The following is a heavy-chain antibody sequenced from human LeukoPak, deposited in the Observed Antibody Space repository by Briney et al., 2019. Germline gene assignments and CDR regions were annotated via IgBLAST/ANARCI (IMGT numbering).Heavy chain of an antibody. CDR1: GVTVSSNY. V-gene: IGHV3-53*01. J-gene: IGHJ4*02. CDR2: IYSGGST. D-gene: IGHD4-23*01. Sequence: GGSLRLSCAASGVTVSSNYMSWVRQAPGKGLEWVSDIYSGGSTYYADSVKGRFTISRDNSKNTLYLQMNSLRAEDTAVYYCARMGSTVGPLWGQGTLVTVSS. CDR3: ARMGSTVGPL.